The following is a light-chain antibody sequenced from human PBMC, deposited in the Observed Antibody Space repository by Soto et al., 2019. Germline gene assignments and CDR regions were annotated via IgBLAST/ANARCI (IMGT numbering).Light chain of an antibody. CDR1: QSVSSSY. Sequence: EIVLTQSPGTLSLSPGERATLSCRASQSVSSSYLAWYQQKPGQAPRLLIYDASSRAPGIPDRFSGSGSGTDFTLTISRLEPEDFAVYYCQQYGSSPPFTFGPGTKVDIK. V-gene: IGKV3-20*01. CDR3: QQYGSSPPFT. J-gene: IGKJ3*01. CDR2: DAS.